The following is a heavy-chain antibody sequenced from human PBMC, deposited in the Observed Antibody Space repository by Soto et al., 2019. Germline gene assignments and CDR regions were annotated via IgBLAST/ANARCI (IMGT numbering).Heavy chain of an antibody. V-gene: IGHV3-30-3*01. Sequence: QVQLVESGGGVVQPGRSLRLSCAASGFTFSSYAMHWVRQAPGKGLEWVAVISYDGSNKYYADSVKGRFTISRDNSKNTLYLQMNSLRAEDTAVYYCARVGVELWFGELDYFDYWGQGTVVTVSS. CDR2: ISYDGSNK. CDR3: ARVGVELWFGELDYFDY. CDR1: GFTFSSYA. D-gene: IGHD3-10*01. J-gene: IGHJ4*02.